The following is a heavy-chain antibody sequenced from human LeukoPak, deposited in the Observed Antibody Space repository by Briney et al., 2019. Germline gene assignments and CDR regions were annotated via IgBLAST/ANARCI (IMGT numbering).Heavy chain of an antibody. CDR3: AKVGRLVGAFDY. D-gene: IGHD1-26*01. CDR1: GFTFSSYA. J-gene: IGHJ4*02. V-gene: IGHV3-23*01. Sequence: GGSLRLSCSASGFTFSSYAMSWVRQAPGKGLEWVSAISGSGGSTYYADSVKGRFTISRDNSKNTLYLQMNSLRAEDTAVYYCAKVGRLVGAFDYWGQGTLVTVSS. CDR2: ISGSGGST.